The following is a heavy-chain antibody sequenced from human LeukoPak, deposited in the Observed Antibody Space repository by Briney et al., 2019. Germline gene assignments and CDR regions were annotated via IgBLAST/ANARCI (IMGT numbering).Heavy chain of an antibody. J-gene: IGHJ4*02. CDR3: AKDFTGSDY. CDR1: RFTFSNYW. V-gene: IGHV3-30*02. D-gene: IGHD3-9*01. Sequence: GGSLRLSCAASRFTFSNYWMSWVRQAPGKGVGWGAFIRYDGSNKYYADSVKGRVTISRDNSKNTLYLQMNSLRAEDTAVYYCAKDFTGSDYWGQGTLVTVSS. CDR2: IRYDGSNK.